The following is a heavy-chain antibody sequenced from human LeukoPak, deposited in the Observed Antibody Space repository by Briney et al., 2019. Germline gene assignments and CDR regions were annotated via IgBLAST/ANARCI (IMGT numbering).Heavy chain of an antibody. CDR3: TRDYSYAMAV. Sequence: PGGSLRLSCAASGFTFSSYSMNWVRQAPGKGLEWVSSISSSSSYIYYADSVKGRFTISRDNAKNMVNLQMNSLRAEDTAIYYCTRDYSYAMAVWGQGTTVTVSS. CDR2: ISSSSSYI. J-gene: IGHJ6*02. V-gene: IGHV3-21*01. D-gene: IGHD2-21*01. CDR1: GFTFSSYS.